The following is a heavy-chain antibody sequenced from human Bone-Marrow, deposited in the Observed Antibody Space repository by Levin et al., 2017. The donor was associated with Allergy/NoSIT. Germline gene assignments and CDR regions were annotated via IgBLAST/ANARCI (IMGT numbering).Heavy chain of an antibody. D-gene: IGHD6-13*01. V-gene: IGHV3-74*01. J-gene: IGHJ4*02. CDR1: GFTFSSDW. CDR2: VSADGSVT. CDR3: ARVTRAAAGIDS. Sequence: GGSLRLSCAASGFTFSSDWMHWVRQTPGKGLVWVSRVSADGSVTTYADYVRGRFTISRDNAKNTLYLQMNSLRAGDTAVDYCARVTRAAAGIDSWGEGTLVTVSS.